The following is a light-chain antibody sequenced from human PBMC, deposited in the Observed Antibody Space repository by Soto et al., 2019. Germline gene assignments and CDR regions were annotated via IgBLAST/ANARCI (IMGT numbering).Light chain of an antibody. CDR3: QHYNRYSRT. CDR2: DAS. J-gene: IGKJ3*01. CDR1: QSISRG. V-gene: IGKV1-5*01. Sequence: DIQMTQSPSTLSSSVGDRVTITCRASQSISRGLAWYQQKPGKAPNVLIYDASTLESGVPSRFSGSGSGTEFTLTISSLQPDDFATYYRQHYNRYSRTFGPGTKVDIK.